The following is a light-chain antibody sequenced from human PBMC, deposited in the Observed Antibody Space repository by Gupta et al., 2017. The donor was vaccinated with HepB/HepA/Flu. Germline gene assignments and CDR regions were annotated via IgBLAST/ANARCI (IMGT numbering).Light chain of an antibody. V-gene: IGLV3-1*01. J-gene: IGLJ3*02. CDR2: QAN. CDR1: KLGDKY. CDR3: QAWDSNSGV. Sequence: SYELTQPPSVSVSPGQTASITCSGDKLGDKYASWYQNKPGQSPVVVIYQANKRPSGLPERFSGSNSGNTAILTIRGTQAMDEADYYCQAWDSNSGVFGGGTKLTVL.